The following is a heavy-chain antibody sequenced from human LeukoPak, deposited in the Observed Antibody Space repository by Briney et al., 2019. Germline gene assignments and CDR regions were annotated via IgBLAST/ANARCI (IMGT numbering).Heavy chain of an antibody. J-gene: IGHJ4*02. CDR2: IIPIFGTA. D-gene: IGHD4-17*01. Sequence: SVKVSCKASGGTFSSYAISWVRQAPGQGPEWMGGIIPIFGTANYAQKFPGRVTITTDESTTTAYMELSSMRSEDTAVYYCASNDYGDYVNFDYWGQGTLVTVSS. CDR1: GGTFSSYA. CDR3: ASNDYGDYVNFDY. V-gene: IGHV1-69*05.